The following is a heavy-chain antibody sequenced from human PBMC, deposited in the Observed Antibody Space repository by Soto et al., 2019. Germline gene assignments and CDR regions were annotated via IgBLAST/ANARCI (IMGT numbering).Heavy chain of an antibody. J-gene: IGHJ4*02. D-gene: IGHD6-13*01. Sequence: QVQLQQSGPGLVKPSQSLSLTCDISGDSVSSNSAAWNWIRQSPSRGLEWLGRTYYRSKWYNDYAVSVKSRITIKPDTSKNQFSLQLNSVTPEDTAVYYCARGGPTPPYTSGWSFDSWGQGTLVTVSS. V-gene: IGHV6-1*01. CDR2: TYYRSKWYN. CDR1: GDSVSSNSAA. CDR3: ARGGPTPPYTSGWSFDS.